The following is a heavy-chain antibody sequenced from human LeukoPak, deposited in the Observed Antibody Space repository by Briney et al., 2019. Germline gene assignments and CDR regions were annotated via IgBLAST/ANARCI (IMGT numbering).Heavy chain of an antibody. Sequence: GGSLRLSCAASGFTFSSYGMHWVRQAPGKGLEWVAVIWYDGSNKYYADSVKGRFTISRDNSKNTLYLQMNSLRAEDTAVYYCARGPRGYSYGFSKPLVDYWGQGTLVTVSS. CDR2: IWYDGSNK. CDR3: ARGPRGYSYGFSKPLVDY. D-gene: IGHD5-18*01. J-gene: IGHJ4*02. V-gene: IGHV3-33*01. CDR1: GFTFSSYG.